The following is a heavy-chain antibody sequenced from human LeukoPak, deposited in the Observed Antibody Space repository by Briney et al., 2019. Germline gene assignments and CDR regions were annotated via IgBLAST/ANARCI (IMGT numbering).Heavy chain of an antibody. CDR2: INPNSGGT. J-gene: IGHJ4*02. V-gene: IGHV1-2*02. Sequence: ASVTVSRKASGYTFTGYYIHWVRQAPGQGLEWMGWINPNSGGTSYAQKFQGRVTMTRGTSISTAYMELSRLRSDDTAVFYCAVRTGDSFDYWGQGTLVTVSS. CDR1: GYTFTGYY. CDR3: AVRTGDSFDY. D-gene: IGHD2-8*02.